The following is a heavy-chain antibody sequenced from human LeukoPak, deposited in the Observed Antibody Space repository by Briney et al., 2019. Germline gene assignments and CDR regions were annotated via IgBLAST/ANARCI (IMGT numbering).Heavy chain of an antibody. V-gene: IGHV4-34*01. D-gene: IGHD2-15*01. CDR1: GGSFSGYY. J-gene: IGHJ6*03. Sequence: SETLSLTCAVYGGSFSGYYWSWIRQPPGKGLEWIGEINHSGSTNYHPSLKSRVTISVDTSKNQFSLKLSSVTAADTAVYYCASTLYCSGGSCYRNYYYYYMDVWGKGTTVTVSS. CDR2: INHSGST. CDR3: ASTLYCSGGSCYRNYYYYYMDV.